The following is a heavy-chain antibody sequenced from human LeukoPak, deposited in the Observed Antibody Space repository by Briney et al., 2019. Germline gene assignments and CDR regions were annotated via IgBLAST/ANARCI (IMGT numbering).Heavy chain of an antibody. CDR1: GFTVSSNY. CDR3: ARANWNDDAFDI. Sequence: GGSLRLSCAASGFTVSSNYMLWVRQAPGKGLEWVSVIYSGGTTYYADSVKGRFIISRDNSKNTLYLQMNSLRADDTAVYYCARANWNDDAFDIWGQGTMVTVS. V-gene: IGHV3-66*01. CDR2: IYSGGTT. D-gene: IGHD1-20*01. J-gene: IGHJ3*02.